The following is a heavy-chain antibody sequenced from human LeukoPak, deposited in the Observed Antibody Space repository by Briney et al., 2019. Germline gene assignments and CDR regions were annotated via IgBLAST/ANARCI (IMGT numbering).Heavy chain of an antibody. CDR1: GFTFSDYY. V-gene: IGHV3-11*01. Sequence: PGGSLRLSCAASGFTFSDYYMSRIRQAPGKGLEWVSYISNSGSTMYYADSVKGRFTISRDNAKNSLYLQMDSLGGEDTAVYYCMTGVSGATHDGYWGQGTLVTVSS. CDR3: MTGVSGATHDGY. CDR2: ISNSGSTM. D-gene: IGHD2-15*01. J-gene: IGHJ4*02.